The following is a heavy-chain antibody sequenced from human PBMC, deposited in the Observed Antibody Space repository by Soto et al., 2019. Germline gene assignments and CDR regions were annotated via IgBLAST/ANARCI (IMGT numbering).Heavy chain of an antibody. CDR3: VREYSSSSGYYMDV. CDR1: GGSFSGYY. D-gene: IGHD6-6*01. J-gene: IGHJ6*03. CDR2: INHSGST. Sequence: SETLSLTCAVYGGSFSGYYWSWIRQPPGKGLEWIGEINHSGSTNYNPSLKSRVTISVDTSKNQFSLKLSSVTAADTAVYYCVREYSSSSGYYMDVWGKGTTVTVSS. V-gene: IGHV4-34*01.